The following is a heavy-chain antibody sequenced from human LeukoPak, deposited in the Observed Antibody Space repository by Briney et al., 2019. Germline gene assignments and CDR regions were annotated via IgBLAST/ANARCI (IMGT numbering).Heavy chain of an antibody. CDR3: ARDNYSSSWYENWYFDL. CDR2: IYTSGST. V-gene: IGHV4-61*02. D-gene: IGHD6-13*01. J-gene: IGHJ2*01. CDR1: GGSISSGSYY. Sequence: SETLSLTCTVSGGSISSGSYYWSWIRQPAGKGLEWIGRIYTSGSTNYNPSLKSRVTISVDTSKNQFSLKLSSVTAADTAVYYCARDNYSSSWYENWYFDLWGRGTLVTVSS.